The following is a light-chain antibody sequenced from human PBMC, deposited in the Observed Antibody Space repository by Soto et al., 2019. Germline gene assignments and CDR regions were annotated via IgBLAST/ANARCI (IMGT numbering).Light chain of an antibody. CDR1: QSVSSSY. CDR3: QQYGSSFWT. J-gene: IGKJ1*01. V-gene: IGKV3-20*01. CDR2: GAS. Sequence: EVVFSQSAGTLSLYQGERATLSCRASQSVSSSYLAWYQQKPGQAPRLLIYGASSRATGIPDRFSGSGSGTDFTLTISRLEPEDFAVYYCQQYGSSFWTFGKGNK.